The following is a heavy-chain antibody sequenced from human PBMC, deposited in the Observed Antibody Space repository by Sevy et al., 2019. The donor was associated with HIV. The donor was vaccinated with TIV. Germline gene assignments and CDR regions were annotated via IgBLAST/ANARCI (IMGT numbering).Heavy chain of an antibody. CDR1: GFTFGDYA. V-gene: IGHV3-49*04. Sequence: GGSLRLSCTGSGFTFGDYAMSWVRQAPGKGLEWVAFLKHKAYGGTLDYAASVKGRFSISRDDSTSIAHLQMNDLKTEDTAIYYCTRWEGAQSIFDYWGQGALVTVSS. D-gene: IGHD1-26*01. CDR2: LKHKAYGGTL. J-gene: IGHJ4*02. CDR3: TRWEGAQSIFDY.